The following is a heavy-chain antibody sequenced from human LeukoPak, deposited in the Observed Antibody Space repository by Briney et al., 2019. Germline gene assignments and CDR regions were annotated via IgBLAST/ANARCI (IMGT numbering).Heavy chain of an antibody. CDR1: GYTFTGYY. CDR2: INPNSGGT. Sequence: ASVKVSCKASGYTFTGYYMHCVRQAPGQGLEWMGRINPNSGGTNYAQKFQGRVTMTRDTSISTAYMELSRLRSDDTAVYYCARDLSSGSYYGNWGQGTLVTVSS. J-gene: IGHJ4*02. D-gene: IGHD1-26*01. CDR3: ARDLSSGSYYGN. V-gene: IGHV1-2*06.